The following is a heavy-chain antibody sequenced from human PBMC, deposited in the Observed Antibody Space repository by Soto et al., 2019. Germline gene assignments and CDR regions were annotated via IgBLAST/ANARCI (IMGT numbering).Heavy chain of an antibody. CDR2: ISSGSSYI. CDR3: ARIYSFFFRAEDCIRHNVTVSAFLLNRSSDL. Sequence: GKGLEWVSSISSGSSYIYYADSVKGRFTISRDNAKNSLYLQMNSLRAEDTAVFYCARIYSFFFRAEDCIRHNVTVSAFLLNRSSDL. D-gene: IGHD3-3*01. J-gene: IGHJ2*01. V-gene: IGHV3-21*01.